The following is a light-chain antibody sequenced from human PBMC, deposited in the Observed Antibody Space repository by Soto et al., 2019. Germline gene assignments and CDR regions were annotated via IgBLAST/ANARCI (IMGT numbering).Light chain of an antibody. CDR2: QDS. CDR3: QAWDSSTYVV. V-gene: IGLV3-1*01. Sequence: SYELTQPPSVSVSPGQTASITCSGVKLGDKYACWYQQKPGQSPVLVIYQDSKRPSGIPDRFSGSNSGNTATLTISGTQAMDEADYYCQAWDSSTYVVFGGGTKLTAL. CDR1: KLGDKY. J-gene: IGLJ2*01.